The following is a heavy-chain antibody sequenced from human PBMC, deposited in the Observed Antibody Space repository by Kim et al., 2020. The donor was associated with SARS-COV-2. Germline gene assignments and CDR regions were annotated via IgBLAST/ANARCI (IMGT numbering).Heavy chain of an antibody. CDR1: GFTFSDHY. D-gene: IGHD3-10*01. Sequence: GGSLRLSCAASGFTFSDHYMDWVRQAPGRGLEWVGRTRNKANRYTTEYAASVQGRVTIFRDDSKNSLYLQMNSLKTEDTAVYYCARVFVTMVRGVPYYFDYWGQGTLVTVSS. J-gene: IGHJ4*02. CDR2: TRNKANRYTT. V-gene: IGHV3-72*01. CDR3: ARVFVTMVRGVPYYFDY.